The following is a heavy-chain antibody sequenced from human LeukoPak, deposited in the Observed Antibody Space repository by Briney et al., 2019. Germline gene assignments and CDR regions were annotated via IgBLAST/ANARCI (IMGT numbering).Heavy chain of an antibody. CDR3: ARRPMVRGAQATGWDY. V-gene: IGHV4-39*01. CDR2: IYYSGST. D-gene: IGHD3-10*01. CDR1: GGSISSSSYY. J-gene: IGHJ4*02. Sequence: SETLSLTCTVSGGSISSSSYYWGWIRQPPGKGLEWIGGIYYSGSTYYNPSLKSRVTISVDTSKNQFSLKLSSVTAADTAVYYCARRPMVRGAQATGWDYWGQGTLVTVSS.